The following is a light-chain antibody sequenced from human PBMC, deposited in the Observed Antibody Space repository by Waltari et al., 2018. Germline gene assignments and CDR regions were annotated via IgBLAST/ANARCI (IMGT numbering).Light chain of an antibody. J-gene: IGKJ4*01. Sequence: DIQMTQSPSSLSASVGDRVIITCRASQSISKLLNWFQQKPGKAPKILIYKTSTLQTGVPARVSASGSGAHFTLTISNLQPEDFGTYYCHQSDDVPLTFGGGTKLEI. CDR1: QSISKL. CDR3: HQSDDVPLT. V-gene: IGKV1-39*01. CDR2: KTS.